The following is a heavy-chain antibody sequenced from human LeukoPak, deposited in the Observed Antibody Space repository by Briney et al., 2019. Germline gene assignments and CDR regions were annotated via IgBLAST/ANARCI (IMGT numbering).Heavy chain of an antibody. J-gene: IGHJ4*02. CDR1: GFTFSTRP. D-gene: IGHD6-19*01. CDR3: VNQISGWVY. V-gene: IGHV3-64D*06. Sequence: GGSLRLSCSASGFTFSTRPMHWVRQAPGKGLEYVSGSSANGGSTYYADSVKGRFIISRDNSKNSVYLQMSSLRPEDTAVYYCVNQISGWVYWGQGTLVTVSS. CDR2: SSANGGST.